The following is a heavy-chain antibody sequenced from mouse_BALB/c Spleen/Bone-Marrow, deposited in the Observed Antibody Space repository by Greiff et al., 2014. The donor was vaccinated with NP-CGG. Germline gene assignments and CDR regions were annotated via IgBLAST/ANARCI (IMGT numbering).Heavy chain of an antibody. J-gene: IGHJ2*01. CDR1: GYAFTNYN. CDR2: IDPYSGGT. D-gene: IGHD2-14*01. CDR3: SRGVLAYFDY. V-gene: IGHV1S135*01. Sequence: EVLLAQSGPELVKPGASVKVSCKASGYAFTNYNMHWVKQRPGKSLEWIGYIDPYSGGTNYNQKFRGKATLTVDKSSSTAYMHLNSLTSEDSAVYYCSRGVLAYFDYWGQGTTLTVSS.